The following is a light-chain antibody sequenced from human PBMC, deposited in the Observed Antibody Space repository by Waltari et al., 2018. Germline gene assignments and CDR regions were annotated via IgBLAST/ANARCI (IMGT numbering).Light chain of an antibody. V-gene: IGLV2-14*01. CDR1: SSDVGGYNS. J-gene: IGLJ2*01. Sequence: QSALTQPPSVSGSPGQSITISCTGTSSDVGGYNSVSWYQHLPGKPPKLMIFEVSNRPAGFSNRFSGSKSGNTASLTISGLQAEDEADYYCTSFASGSTVLFGVGTKLTVL. CDR2: EVS. CDR3: TSFASGSTVL.